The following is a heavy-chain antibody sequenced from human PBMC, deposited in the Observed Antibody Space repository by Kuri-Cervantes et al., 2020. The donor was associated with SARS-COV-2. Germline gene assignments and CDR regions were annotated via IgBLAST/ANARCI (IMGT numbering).Heavy chain of an antibody. CDR2: ISGSGGST. V-gene: IGHV3-23*01. CDR1: GFTFSSYS. Sequence: LSLTCAASGFTFSSYSMNWVRQAPGKGLEWVSAISGSGGSTYYADSVKGRFTISRDNSKNTLYLQMNSLRAEDTAVYYCAKPYCSGGSCYWYNWFDPWGQGTLVTVSS. J-gene: IGHJ5*02. D-gene: IGHD2-15*01. CDR3: AKPYCSGGSCYWYNWFDP.